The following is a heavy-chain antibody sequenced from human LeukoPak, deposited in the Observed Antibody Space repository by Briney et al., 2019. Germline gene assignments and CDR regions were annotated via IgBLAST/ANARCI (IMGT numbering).Heavy chain of an antibody. J-gene: IGHJ4*02. CDR1: GYTFTGYY. Sequence: ASVKVSCKASGYTFTGYYMHWVRQAPGQGLEWMGIINPSGGSTSYAQKFQGRVTMTRDMFTSTVYMELSSLRSEDTAVYYCAREGPEGYGTFDYWGQGTLVTVSS. CDR3: AREGPEGYGTFDY. V-gene: IGHV1-46*01. CDR2: INPSGGST. D-gene: IGHD1-14*01.